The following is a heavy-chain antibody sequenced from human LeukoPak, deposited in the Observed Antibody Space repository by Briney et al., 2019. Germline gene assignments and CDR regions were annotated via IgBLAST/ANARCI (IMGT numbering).Heavy chain of an antibody. CDR1: GGSISSYY. Sequence: PSETLSLTCTVSGGSISSYYWSWIRQPPGKGLEWIGYIYYSGSTNYNPSLKSRVTISVDTSKNQFSLKLSSVTAADTAVYYRARVVLVRGVIIFFDYWGQGTLVTVSS. J-gene: IGHJ4*02. V-gene: IGHV4-59*01. CDR3: ARVVLVRGVIIFFDY. D-gene: IGHD3-10*01. CDR2: IYYSGST.